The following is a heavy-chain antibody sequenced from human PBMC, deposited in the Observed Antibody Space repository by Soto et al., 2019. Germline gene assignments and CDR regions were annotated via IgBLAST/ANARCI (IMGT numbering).Heavy chain of an antibody. V-gene: IGHV1-69*13. CDR3: AKSRGLSSSWYYFDS. CDR1: GDTFNTYS. CDR2: IIPILATP. Sequence: SVKVSCKASGDTFNTYSLNWVRRAPGQGLEWIGGIIPILATPNYAQKFQGRVTITADESTSSAYMELSSLRSEDTAVYYCAKSRGLSSSWYYFDSWGQGTLVTVSS. D-gene: IGHD6-13*01. J-gene: IGHJ4*02.